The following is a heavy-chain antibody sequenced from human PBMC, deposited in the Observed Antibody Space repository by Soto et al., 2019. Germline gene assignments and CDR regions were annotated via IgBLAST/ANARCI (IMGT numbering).Heavy chain of an antibody. CDR2: ISYTGST. CDR1: GDSISSFY. J-gene: IGHJ5*02. D-gene: IGHD3-10*01. V-gene: IGHV4-59*13. CDR3: ASVGELPVWFDP. Sequence: SETLSLTCTVFGDSISSFYWSWIRQPPGKGLEWVGYISYTGSTIYNPALESRATISLDTSKNQVSLSLSSVTVADTAMYYCASVGELPVWFDPWGRGTLVTVSS.